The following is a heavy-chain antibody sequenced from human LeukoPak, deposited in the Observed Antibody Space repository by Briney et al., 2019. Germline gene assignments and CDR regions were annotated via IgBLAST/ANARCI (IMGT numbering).Heavy chain of an antibody. V-gene: IGHV4-59*12. CDR1: GGSISSYY. J-gene: IGHJ3*02. D-gene: IGHD2-21*02. Sequence: PSETLSLTCTVSGGSISSYYWSWIRQPPGKGLEWIGYIYYSGSTNYNPSLKSRVTISVDTSKNQFSLKLSSVTAADTAVYYCARGAYCGGDCYSPNLDDAFDIWGQGTMVTVSS. CDR3: ARGAYCGGDCYSPNLDDAFDI. CDR2: IYYSGST.